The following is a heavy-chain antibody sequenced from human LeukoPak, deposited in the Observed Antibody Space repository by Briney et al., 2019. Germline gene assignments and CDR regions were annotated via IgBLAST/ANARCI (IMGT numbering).Heavy chain of an antibody. Sequence: ASVKVSCKASGYTFTSYYMHWVRQAPGQGLEWMGIINPSGGSTSYAQKFQGRVTMTRDTSTSTVYMELSSLRSEDTAVYYCARGSRLLWFGELFPTDYWGQGTLVTVSS. V-gene: IGHV1-46*01. J-gene: IGHJ4*02. CDR2: INPSGGST. D-gene: IGHD3-10*01. CDR1: GYTFTSYY. CDR3: ARGSRLLWFGELFPTDY.